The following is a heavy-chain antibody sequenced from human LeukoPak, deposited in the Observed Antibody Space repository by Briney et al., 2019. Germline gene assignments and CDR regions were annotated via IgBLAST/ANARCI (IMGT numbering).Heavy chain of an antibody. CDR2: ISGSGGTT. CDR3: AKDYYYDSSGYYAYTYYFDY. D-gene: IGHD3-22*01. Sequence: GRSLRLSCAASGFTFSSYAMSWVRQAPGKGLEWVSAISGSGGTTYYSDSVKGRFTISRDNSKNTLFLQMNSLRAEDTAVYYCAKDYYYDSSGYYAYTYYFDYWGQGTLVTVSS. CDR1: GFTFSSYA. J-gene: IGHJ4*02. V-gene: IGHV3-23*01.